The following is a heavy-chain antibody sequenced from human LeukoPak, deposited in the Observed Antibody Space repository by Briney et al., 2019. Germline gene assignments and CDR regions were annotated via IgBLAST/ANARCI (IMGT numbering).Heavy chain of an antibody. CDR3: ARNDAFNI. CDR2: IYYSGST. Sequence: SETLSLTCTVSGGSNSSYYWSWIRQPPGKGLEWIGYIYYSGSTNYNPSLKRRVTISVGTSKNQFSLKLSSVTAADTAVYYCARNDAFNIWGQGTMVTVSS. CDR1: GGSNSSYY. J-gene: IGHJ3*02. V-gene: IGHV4-59*01.